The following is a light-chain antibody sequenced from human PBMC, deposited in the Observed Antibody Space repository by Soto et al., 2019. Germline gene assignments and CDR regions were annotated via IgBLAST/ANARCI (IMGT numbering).Light chain of an antibody. V-gene: IGKV3-11*01. CDR1: QSVSSS. CDR3: QQRSDWPVT. J-gene: IGKJ5*01. CDR2: DTS. Sequence: PGERATLSCRASQSVSSSLAWYQQKPGQAPRLLIYDTSNRATGIPARFSGSGSGTDFTLTISSLEPEDFAVYYCQQRSDWPVTFGQGTRLEMK.